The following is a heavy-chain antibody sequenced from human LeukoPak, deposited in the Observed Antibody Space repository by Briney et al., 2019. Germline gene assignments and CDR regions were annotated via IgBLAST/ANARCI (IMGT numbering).Heavy chain of an antibody. J-gene: IGHJ5*02. CDR1: GYTFTSYA. Sequence: ASVKVSCKASGYTFTSYAMHWVRQAPGQRLEWMGWINAGNGNTKYSQEFQGRVTITRDTSVSTAYMELSSLRSEDVAVYYCARDYYDSSGYFNWFDPWGQGTLVTVSS. D-gene: IGHD3-22*01. CDR2: INAGNGNT. CDR3: ARDYYDSSGYFNWFDP. V-gene: IGHV1-3*03.